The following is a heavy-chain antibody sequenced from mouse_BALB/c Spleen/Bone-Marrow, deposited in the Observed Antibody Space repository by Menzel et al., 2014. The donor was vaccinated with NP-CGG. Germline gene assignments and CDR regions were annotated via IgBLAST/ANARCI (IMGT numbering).Heavy chain of an antibody. Sequence: VQLQQSGAELVKPGASVKLSCTASGFNIKDTYMHWVKQRPEQGLELIGRIDPANGNTKYDPKFQGKATITADTSSNTAYLQLSSLTSEDTAVYYCARYYYGSSYFDYWGQGTTLTVSS. D-gene: IGHD1-1*01. CDR2: IDPANGNT. CDR1: GFNIKDTY. CDR3: ARYYYGSSYFDY. J-gene: IGHJ2*01. V-gene: IGHV14-3*02.